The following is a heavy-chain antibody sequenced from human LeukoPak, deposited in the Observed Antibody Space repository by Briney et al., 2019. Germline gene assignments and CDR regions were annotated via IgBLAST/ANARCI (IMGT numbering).Heavy chain of an antibody. CDR2: ISYDGSNK. CDR3: ARDVLVVVPVTLVPGYYYYGMDV. D-gene: IGHD2-15*01. V-gene: IGHV3-30-3*01. J-gene: IGHJ6*02. Sequence: GRSLRLSCVASGFTFRNYAVHWVSQAQGKGLEWVAVISYDGSNKYYADSVSRRFTISRDNSKDTLSLQMNSLRADDTAVYYCARDVLVVVPVTLVPGYYYYGMDVWGQGTTVTVSS. CDR1: GFTFRNYA.